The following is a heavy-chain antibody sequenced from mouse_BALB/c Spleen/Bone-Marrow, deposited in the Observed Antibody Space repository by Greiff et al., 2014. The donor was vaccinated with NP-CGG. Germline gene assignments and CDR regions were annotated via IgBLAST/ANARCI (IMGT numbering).Heavy chain of an antibody. D-gene: IGHD1-1*01. CDR2: IWAGGST. CDR1: GFSLTSYG. J-gene: IGHJ2*01. V-gene: IGHV2-9*02. Sequence: QVQLQQSGPGLVAPSQSLSITCTVSGFSLTSYGVHWVRQPPGKGLEWLGVIWAGGSTNYNSALMSRLSISKDNSKSQVFLKMNSLQTDDTAMYYRARDYYGSQYYFDYWGQGTTLTVSS. CDR3: ARDYYGSQYYFDY.